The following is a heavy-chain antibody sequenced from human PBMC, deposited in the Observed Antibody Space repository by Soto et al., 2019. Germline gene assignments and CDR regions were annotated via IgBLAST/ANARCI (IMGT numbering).Heavy chain of an antibody. V-gene: IGHV3-30-3*01. Sequence: GGSLRLSCAASGFSFRSFAIHWVRQAPGKGLEWVAVISYDGNDKNYAGSVKGRFTISRDNSKNTLYLQMNSLRAEDTAVYYCARGPPRRPINWFDPWGQGTLVTVSS. J-gene: IGHJ5*02. CDR2: ISYDGNDK. CDR1: GFSFRSFA. CDR3: ARGPPRRPINWFDP.